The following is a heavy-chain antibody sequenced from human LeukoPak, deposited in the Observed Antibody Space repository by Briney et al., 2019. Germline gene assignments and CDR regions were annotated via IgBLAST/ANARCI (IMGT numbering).Heavy chain of an antibody. CDR1: GFIFKNFA. CDR3: ARNSKKAASYDAFDM. D-gene: IGHD6-25*01. Sequence: PGGSLRLSCAASGFIFKNFAMSWVRQAPGKGLEWVSAISGSGDSTYYADPVKGRFTISRDNSKNTLSLEMNSLRAEDTAVYYCARNSKKAASYDAFDMWGQGTMVTVSS. CDR2: ISGSGDST. J-gene: IGHJ3*02. V-gene: IGHV3-23*01.